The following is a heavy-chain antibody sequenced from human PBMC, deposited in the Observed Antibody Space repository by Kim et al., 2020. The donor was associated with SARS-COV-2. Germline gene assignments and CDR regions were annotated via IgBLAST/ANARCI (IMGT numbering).Heavy chain of an antibody. CDR2: IYYSGST. CDR3: ARRGRGEVAGIWAFDI. D-gene: IGHD6-19*01. J-gene: IGHJ3*02. Sequence: SETLSLTCTVSGGSISSYYWSWIRQPPGKGLEWIGYIYYSGSTNYNPSLKSRVTISVATSKNQFSLKLSSVTAADTAVYYCARRGRGEVAGIWAFDIWGQGTRVTVSS. V-gene: IGHV4-59*08. CDR1: GGSISSYY.